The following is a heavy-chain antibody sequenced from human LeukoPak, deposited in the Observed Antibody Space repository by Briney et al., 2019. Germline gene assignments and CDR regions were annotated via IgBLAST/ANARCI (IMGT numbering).Heavy chain of an antibody. Sequence: ASVKVSCKASGYTFTGYYMHWVRQASGQGLEWMGWMSPNSGDTGYSQKFQGRVTITRDTSISTAYMELSSLTSEDTAVYYCARAGYQPLLPDYWGQGTLVTVSS. CDR1: GYTFTGYY. D-gene: IGHD2-2*01. CDR3: ARAGYQPLLPDY. J-gene: IGHJ4*02. CDR2: MSPNSGDT. V-gene: IGHV1-8*03.